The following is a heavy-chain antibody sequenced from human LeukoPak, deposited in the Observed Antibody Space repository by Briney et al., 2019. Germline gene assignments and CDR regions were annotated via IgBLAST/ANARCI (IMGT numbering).Heavy chain of an antibody. CDR2: FDPEDGET. V-gene: IGHV1-24*01. J-gene: IGHJ4*02. D-gene: IGHD3-22*01. Sequence: ASVKVSCKVSGYTLTELFMHWVRQAPGKGLEWMGGFDPEDGETIYAQKFQGRVTMTEDTSTDTAYMELSSLRSEDTAVYYCATVAYYYDSSGYPGYYFDYWGQGTLVTVSS. CDR3: ATVAYYYDSSGYPGYYFDY. CDR1: GYTLTELF.